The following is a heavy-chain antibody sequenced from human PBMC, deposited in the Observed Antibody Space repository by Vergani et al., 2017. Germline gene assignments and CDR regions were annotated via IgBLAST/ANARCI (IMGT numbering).Heavy chain of an antibody. V-gene: IGHV3-48*03. CDR2: ISSSGSTI. CDR1: GFPFSSYE. Sequence: EVQLVESGGGLVQPGGSLRLSCAASGFPFSSYEMNCVRQAPGKGLEWVSYISSSGSTIYYADSVKGRFTISRDNAKKSLYLQMNSLRAEDTAVYYCARAHYYYGMDVWGQGTTVTVS. CDR3: ARAHYYYGMDV. J-gene: IGHJ6*02.